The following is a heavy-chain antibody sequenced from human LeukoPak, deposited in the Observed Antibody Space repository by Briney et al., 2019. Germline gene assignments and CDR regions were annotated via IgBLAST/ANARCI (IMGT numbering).Heavy chain of an antibody. CDR1: GFIFSNYG. J-gene: IGHJ4*02. V-gene: IGHV3-33*01. Sequence: GGSLRLSCVASGFIFSNYGMHWVRQAPGKGLEWVAVIWFDESNKDYADSVKGRFTISRDNSKNTLYLQMNSLRSEDTAVYYCARDGDYWGQGTLVTVSS. CDR3: ARDGDY. CDR2: IWFDESNK.